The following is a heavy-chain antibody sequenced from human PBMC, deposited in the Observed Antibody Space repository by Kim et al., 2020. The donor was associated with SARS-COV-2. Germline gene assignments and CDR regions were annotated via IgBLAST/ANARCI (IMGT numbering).Heavy chain of an antibody. CDR3: ARGGGTSASWYADY. Sequence: SETLSLTCAVSGGSISSINWWTWVRQPPGKGLEWIGEISHSGSPNYNPPLKIRITMSLDKSRNQFSLKLNSVTAADRAIYYCARGGGTSASWYADYWGQGTLVTVSS. V-gene: IGHV4-4*02. D-gene: IGHD2-2*01. J-gene: IGHJ4*02. CDR2: ISHSGSP. CDR1: GGSISSINW.